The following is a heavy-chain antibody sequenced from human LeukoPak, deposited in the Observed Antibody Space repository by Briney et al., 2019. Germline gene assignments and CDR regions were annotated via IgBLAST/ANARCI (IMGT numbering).Heavy chain of an antibody. CDR1: GGSISSYY. D-gene: IGHD3-10*01. V-gene: IGHV4-59*01. CDR2: IYYSGST. CDR3: ARYGSGSYRTPFDY. J-gene: IGHJ4*02. Sequence: PSETLSLTCTVSGGSISSYYWSWIRQPPGKGLEWIGYIYYSGSTNYNPSLKSRVTISVDTSKNQFSLKLSSVTAADTAVYYCARYGSGSYRTPFDYWGQGTLVTASS.